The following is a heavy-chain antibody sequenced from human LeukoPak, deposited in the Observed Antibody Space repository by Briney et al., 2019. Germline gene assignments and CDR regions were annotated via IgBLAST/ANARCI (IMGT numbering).Heavy chain of an antibody. Sequence: SETLSLTCTVSGTSITRTYWSWIRQPPGRGLESVGYVYDTGDTNYNPSLKSRVTMSLDTSKNQFSLTLSSVTAADTAVYYCARHYSSSWDWFDPWGQGTLVTVSS. V-gene: IGHV4-59*08. J-gene: IGHJ5*02. CDR2: VYDTGDT. CDR1: GTSITRTY. D-gene: IGHD6-13*01. CDR3: ARHYSSSWDWFDP.